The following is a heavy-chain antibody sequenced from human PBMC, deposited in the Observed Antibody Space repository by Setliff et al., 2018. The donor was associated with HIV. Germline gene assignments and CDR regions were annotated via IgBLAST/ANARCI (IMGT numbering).Heavy chain of an antibody. Sequence: ASVKVSCKASGGSFSSYAISWVRQAPGQGLEWMGWINPNTGRTHYAPNFQGRVTMTRDTSITTAYMELSRLRSDDTAVYYCARRVPPIPSGDLDYWGQGTLVTVSS. CDR3: ARRVPPIPSGDLDY. J-gene: IGHJ4*02. CDR1: GGSFSSYA. V-gene: IGHV1-2*02. D-gene: IGHD4-17*01. CDR2: INPNTGRT.